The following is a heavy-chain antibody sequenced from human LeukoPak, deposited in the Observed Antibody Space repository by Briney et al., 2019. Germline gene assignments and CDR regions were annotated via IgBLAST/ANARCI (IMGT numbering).Heavy chain of an antibody. V-gene: IGHV7-4-1*02. CDR3: ARDRERDGYNPSDY. J-gene: IGHJ4*02. CDR2: INTNTGNP. D-gene: IGHD5-24*01. CDR1: GYTFTAYA. Sequence: ASVKVSCKASGYTFTAYAMNWVRQAPGQGLEWMGWINTNTGNPTYAQGFTGRFVFSLDTSVNTAYLQISSLKAEDTAVYYCARDRERDGYNPSDYWGQGTLVTVSS.